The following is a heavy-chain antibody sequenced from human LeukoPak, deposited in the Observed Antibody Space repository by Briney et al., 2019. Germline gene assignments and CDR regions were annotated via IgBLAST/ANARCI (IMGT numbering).Heavy chain of an antibody. CDR1: GGSFSGYY. CDR3: ARGRCSSTSCYADQYYYYYYMDV. J-gene: IGHJ6*03. D-gene: IGHD2-2*01. Sequence: PSETLSLTCAVYGGSFSGYYWSWIRQPPGKGLEWIGEINHSGSTNYNPSLKSRVTISVDTSKNQFSLKLSSVTAADTAVYYCARGRCSSTSCYADQYYYYYYMDVWGKGTTVTVSS. CDR2: INHSGST. V-gene: IGHV4-34*01.